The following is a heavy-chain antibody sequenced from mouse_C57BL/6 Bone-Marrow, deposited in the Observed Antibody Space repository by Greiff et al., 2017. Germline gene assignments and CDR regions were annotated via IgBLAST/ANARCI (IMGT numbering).Heavy chain of an antibody. CDR3: ARTVGNYGSSDWYFDV. Sequence: QVQLQQPGAELVMPGASVKLSCTASGYTFTSYWMHWVKQRPGQGLEWIGEIDPSDSYTNYNHTFKGKSTLTVDKSSSTAYMQLSSLTSEDSAVDYGARTVGNYGSSDWYFDVWGTGTTVTVSS. J-gene: IGHJ1*03. CDR2: IDPSDSYT. D-gene: IGHD1-1*01. V-gene: IGHV1-69*01. CDR1: GYTFTSYW.